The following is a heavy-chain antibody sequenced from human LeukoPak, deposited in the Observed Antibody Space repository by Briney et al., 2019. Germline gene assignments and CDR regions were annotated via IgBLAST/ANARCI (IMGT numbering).Heavy chain of an antibody. CDR2: IYYRGNS. V-gene: IGHV4-39*01. Sequence: PWETLSLTCTVSGGSISSSSYYWGWIRQPPGKGLEWIGSIYYRGNSYYNPSLKSRVTISVDTSMDQFSLRLSSVTAADTAVYYCARHTSIEIDAFHIWGQGTMVTVSS. J-gene: IGHJ3*02. CDR1: GGSISSSSYY. D-gene: IGHD2/OR15-2a*01. CDR3: ARHTSIEIDAFHI.